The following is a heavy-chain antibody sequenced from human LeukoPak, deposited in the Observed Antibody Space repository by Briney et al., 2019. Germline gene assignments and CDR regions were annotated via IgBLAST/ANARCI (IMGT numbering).Heavy chain of an antibody. J-gene: IGHJ4*02. CDR3: ARWNGDIRGFDN. CDR1: GFTFSSYA. Sequence: GGSLRLSCAASGFTFSSYAMSWVRQAPGKGLEWVSAISGSGGSTYYADSVKGRFSISRDNSKNTLYLQMNSLRAEDTAVYFCARWNGDIRGFDNWGQGTLVTVSS. V-gene: IGHV3-23*01. D-gene: IGHD4-17*01. CDR2: ISGSGGST.